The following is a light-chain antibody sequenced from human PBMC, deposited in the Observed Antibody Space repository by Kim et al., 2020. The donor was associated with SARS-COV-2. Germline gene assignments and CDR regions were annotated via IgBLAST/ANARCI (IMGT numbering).Light chain of an antibody. Sequence: QSVTISCSGSSSSVGGNTVSWYQQLPGTAPKLVIYSNNQRPSGVPDRFSGSKSRTSASLAISGLQSDDEADYYCATWDDSLNGKWVFGGGTQLTVL. CDR1: SSSVGGNT. CDR2: SNN. V-gene: IGLV1-44*01. CDR3: ATWDDSLNGKWV. J-gene: IGLJ3*02.